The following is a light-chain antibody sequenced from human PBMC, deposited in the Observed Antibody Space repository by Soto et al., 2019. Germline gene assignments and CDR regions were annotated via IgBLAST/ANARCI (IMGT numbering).Light chain of an antibody. CDR3: QQRSNWPFT. Sequence: ENVLAQARGTTYFAPGDRAPLSCRASQSVSYYLAWYQQKPGQAPRLLIYDASNRATGIPARFSGSGSRTDFTLTITSLEPEDFAVYYCQQRSNWPFTFGPGTKVDI. V-gene: IGKV3-11*01. CDR2: DAS. CDR1: QSVSYY. J-gene: IGKJ3*01.